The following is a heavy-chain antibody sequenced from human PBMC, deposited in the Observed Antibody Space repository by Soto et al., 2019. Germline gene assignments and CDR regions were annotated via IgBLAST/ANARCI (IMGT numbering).Heavy chain of an antibody. V-gene: IGHV1-8*01. J-gene: IGHJ3*02. CDR3: ARGFYYYDSSGYYLVRAFDI. D-gene: IGHD3-22*01. CDR1: GYTFTSYD. Sequence: ASVKVSCKASGYTFTSYDINWVRQATGQGLEWMGWMNPNSGNAGYAQKFQGRVTMTRNTSISTAYMELSSLRSEDTAVYYCARGFYYYDSSGYYLVRAFDIWGQGTMVTVSS. CDR2: MNPNSGNA.